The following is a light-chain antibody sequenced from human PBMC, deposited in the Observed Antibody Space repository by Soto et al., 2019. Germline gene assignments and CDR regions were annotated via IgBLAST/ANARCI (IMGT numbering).Light chain of an antibody. V-gene: IGLV2-8*01. J-gene: IGLJ1*01. Sequence: QSALTQPPSASGSPGQSVTISCTGTSSDVGNYNYVSWYQQHPGKAPKVMIYEVSQRPSGVPDRFSGSKSGNTASLTVSGLQAEDEADYYCSSYAGSNNFVFGSGTKLTVL. CDR2: EVS. CDR3: SSYAGSNNFV. CDR1: SSDVGNYNY.